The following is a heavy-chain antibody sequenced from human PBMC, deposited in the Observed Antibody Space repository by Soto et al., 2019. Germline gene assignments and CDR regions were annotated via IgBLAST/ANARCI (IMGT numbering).Heavy chain of an antibody. Sequence: EVQLVESGGGLVKPGGSLRLSCAASGFIFSSYSMNWVRQAPGKGLEWVSSISGSSSYIYYADSVKGRFTISRDNARNSLFLQMNSLRAEDTAVYYCARDRAGGSDSKGFDYWGQGTLVTVSS. CDR3: ARDRAGGSDSKGFDY. CDR2: ISGSSSYI. J-gene: IGHJ4*02. CDR1: GFIFSSYS. D-gene: IGHD5-12*01. V-gene: IGHV3-21*01.